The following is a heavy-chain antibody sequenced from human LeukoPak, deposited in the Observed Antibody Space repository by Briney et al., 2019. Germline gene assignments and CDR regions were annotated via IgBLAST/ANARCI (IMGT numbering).Heavy chain of an antibody. J-gene: IGHJ4*02. D-gene: IGHD6-19*01. V-gene: IGHV3-49*04. CDR2: IRSKAYSGTT. CDR1: GFTFGDYA. CDR3: TRDHDSSGWLAY. Sequence: GGSLRLSCTASGFTFGDYAMSWVRQAPGKGLEWVGFIRSKAYSGTTEYAASVKGRFTISRDDSKSIAYLQMNSLKTEDTAVYYCTRDHDSSGWLAYWGQGTLVTVSS.